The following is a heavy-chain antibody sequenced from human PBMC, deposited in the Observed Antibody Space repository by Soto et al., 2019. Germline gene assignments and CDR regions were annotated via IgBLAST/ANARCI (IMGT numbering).Heavy chain of an antibody. V-gene: IGHV1-69*01. D-gene: IGHD6-13*01. CDR3: AGGWIAAPVTRSYYSYGMAV. Sequence: QVQLVQSGAEVKKPGSSVKVSCKASGGTFSSYAISWVRQAPGQGLEWMGGIIPIFGTANYAQKFQGRVTIPATDPRSQAYWGRASWGSKETPFYYCAGGWIAAPVTRSYYSYGMAVGGQGTRSPSP. CDR2: IIPIFGTA. CDR1: GGTFSSYA. J-gene: IGHJ6*02.